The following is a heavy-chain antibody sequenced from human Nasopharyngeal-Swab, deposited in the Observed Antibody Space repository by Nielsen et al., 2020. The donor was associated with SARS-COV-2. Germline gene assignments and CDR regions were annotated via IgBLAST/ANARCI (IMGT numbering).Heavy chain of an antibody. D-gene: IGHD3-3*01. J-gene: IGHJ4*02. CDR2: IKQDGSEI. CDR1: GFTFSNYW. V-gene: IGHV3-7*01. CDR3: ARLKYDFWNGPPEDY. Sequence: GESLKISCAASGFTFSNYWMSWVRQAPGKGLEWVANIKQDGSEIYYVDSLKGRFTISRDNAKNPLYLQMNSLRAEDTAVYYCARLKYDFWNGPPEDYWGQGTLVTVSS.